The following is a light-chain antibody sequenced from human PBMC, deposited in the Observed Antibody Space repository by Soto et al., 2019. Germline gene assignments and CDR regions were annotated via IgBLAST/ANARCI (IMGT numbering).Light chain of an antibody. CDR1: QTISSF. V-gene: IGKV1-5*03. J-gene: IGKJ2*01. CDR3: QQYKSYST. Sequence: DIQMTQSPSTLSASVGNRVTITCRASQTISSFLAWYQQKPGKAPKLLIYKASSLESGVPSRFRGSGSETEFTLTISSLQPDDFATYYCQQYKSYSTFGQGTKLEIK. CDR2: KAS.